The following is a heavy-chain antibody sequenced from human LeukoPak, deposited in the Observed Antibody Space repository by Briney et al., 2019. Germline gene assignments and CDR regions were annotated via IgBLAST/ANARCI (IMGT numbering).Heavy chain of an antibody. CDR3: ASDDPLRAFDI. D-gene: IGHD3-10*01. J-gene: IGHJ3*02. Sequence: PSETLPLTCTVSGGSISSSSYYWGWIRQPPGKGLEWIGSIYYSGSTYYNPSLKSRVTISVDTSKNQFSLKLSSVTAADTAVYYCASDDPLRAFDIWGQGTMVTVSS. CDR1: GGSISSSSYY. CDR2: IYYSGST. V-gene: IGHV4-39*01.